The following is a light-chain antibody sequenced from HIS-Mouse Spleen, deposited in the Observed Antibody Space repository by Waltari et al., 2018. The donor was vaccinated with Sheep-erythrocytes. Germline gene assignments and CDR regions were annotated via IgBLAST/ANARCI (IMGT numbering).Light chain of an antibody. CDR1: QSVSSN. Sequence: EIVMTQSTATLSVSPGERATISCRASQSVSSNLAWYQQKPGQAPRLLIYGASTRATGIPARFSGSGSGTEFTLTISSLQSEDFAVYYCQQYNNWPRTFGQGTKVEIK. V-gene: IGKV3-15*01. J-gene: IGKJ1*01. CDR3: QQYNNWPRT. CDR2: GAS.